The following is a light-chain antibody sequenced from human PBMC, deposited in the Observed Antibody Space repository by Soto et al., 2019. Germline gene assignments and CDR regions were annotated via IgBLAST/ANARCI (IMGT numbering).Light chain of an antibody. V-gene: IGKV4-1*01. CDR1: QTVFHTSYNKDF. CDR2: WAS. Sequence: DIVMTQSPDSLSVSLGERATINCKSSQTVFHTSYNKDFLAWYQQKAGQPPKLLFYWASTRESGVPARFSGGGYGTDFSLTISSLQPEDAAVYYCQKYYSSVTFGHGTKVDIK. J-gene: IGKJ2*01. CDR3: QKYYSSVT.